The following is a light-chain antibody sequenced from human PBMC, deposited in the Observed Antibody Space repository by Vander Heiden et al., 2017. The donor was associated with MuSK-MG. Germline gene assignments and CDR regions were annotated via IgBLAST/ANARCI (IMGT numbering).Light chain of an antibody. V-gene: IGKV3-11*01. J-gene: IGKJ2*01. CDR2: DTS. CDR3: QRRRYWPPMYT. Sequence: EIVSTQSPATLALSPGERATLSCKTSQSVSSYLALYQQKPGQAPRLLIYDTSNRATGIPARFSGSGSGTDFTLTISSLEPEDFAVYYCQRRRYWPPMYTFGQGTKLEIK. CDR1: QSVSSY.